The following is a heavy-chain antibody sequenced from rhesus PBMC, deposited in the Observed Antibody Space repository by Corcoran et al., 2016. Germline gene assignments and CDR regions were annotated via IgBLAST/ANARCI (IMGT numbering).Heavy chain of an antibody. J-gene: IGHJ4*01. CDR1: GGSISSSY. D-gene: IGHD6-25*01. V-gene: IGHV4-173*01. CDR3: ARGYSGSWDFDY. Sequence: QLQLQESGPGLVKPSETLSLTCAVSGGSISSSYWSGIRQPPGKGREWIGRISGSGGSADHNPSLTSRVTISTDTSKNQFSMKLSSVTAADTAVYYCARGYSGSWDFDYWGQGVLVTVSS. CDR2: ISGSGGSA.